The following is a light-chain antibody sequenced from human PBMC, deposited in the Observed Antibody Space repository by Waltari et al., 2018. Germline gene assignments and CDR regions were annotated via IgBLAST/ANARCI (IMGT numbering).Light chain of an antibody. CDR3: QHYNNWPFT. V-gene: IGKV3-15*01. J-gene: IGKJ3*01. CDR1: QSVSGN. CDR2: GAS. Sequence: EIVMTQSPATLSVSPGERATLSCRASQSVSGNLALYQQKPGQPPRLLIYGASTRATGIPARFSGSGSGTEFTLTISSLQSEDFAVYYCQHYNNWPFTFGPGTKVDIK.